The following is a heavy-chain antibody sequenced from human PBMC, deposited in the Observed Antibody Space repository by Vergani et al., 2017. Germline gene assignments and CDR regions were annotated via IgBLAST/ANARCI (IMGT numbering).Heavy chain of an antibody. D-gene: IGHD6-13*01. Sequence: QVTLKECGPVLLKPTETLTLTCTVSGFSLSNARMGVSWIRQPPGKALEWLAHIFSNDEKSYSTSLKSRLAISKDTSNSQVVLTMTNMDPVETATYYCPRIRYSSSWFDYWGQGTLVTVSS. CDR2: IFSNDEK. CDR3: PRIRYSSSWFDY. CDR1: GFSLSNARMG. V-gene: IGHV2-26*01. J-gene: IGHJ4*02.